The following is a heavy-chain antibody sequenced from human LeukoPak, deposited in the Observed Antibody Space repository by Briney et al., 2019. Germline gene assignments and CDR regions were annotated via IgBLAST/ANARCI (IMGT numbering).Heavy chain of an antibody. D-gene: IGHD2-15*01. CDR1: GFTFSSYA. CDR3: ARTGAWSPGYYYMDV. J-gene: IGHJ6*03. Sequence: GGSLRLSCAASGFTFSSYAMHWVRQAPGKGLEWVAVISYDGSNKYYADSVKGRFTISRDNSKNTLYLQMNSLRAEDTAVYYCARTGAWSPGYYYMDVWGKGTTVTVSS. CDR2: ISYDGSNK. V-gene: IGHV3-30*01.